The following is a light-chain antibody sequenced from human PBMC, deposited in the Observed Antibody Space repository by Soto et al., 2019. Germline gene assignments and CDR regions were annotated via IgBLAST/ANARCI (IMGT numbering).Light chain of an antibody. J-gene: IGLJ3*02. V-gene: IGLV2-14*01. CDR3: SSPASTLGV. CDR1: SSDIGDSNF. Sequence: QSVLTQPASVSGSPGQSITISCTGTSSDIGDSNFVSWYQQHPGKAPKLIIFEVSTRPSGVSNRFSGTKTDNTASLTISGLQAEDEAHYSCSSPASTLGVFGGGTKLTVL. CDR2: EVS.